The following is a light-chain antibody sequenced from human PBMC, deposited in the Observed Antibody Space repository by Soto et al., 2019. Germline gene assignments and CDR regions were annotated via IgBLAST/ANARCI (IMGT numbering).Light chain of an antibody. J-gene: IGLJ1*01. CDR3: SSYTSSSTLYV. CDR2: DVS. Sequence: QSALTQRASVSGSPGQSITISCTGTSSDVGGYNYVSWYQQHPGKAPKLMIYDVSIRPSGVSNRFSGSKSGNTASLTISGLQAEDEAAYCCSSYTSSSTLYVFGTGTQLTVL. CDR1: SSDVGGYNY. V-gene: IGLV2-14*01.